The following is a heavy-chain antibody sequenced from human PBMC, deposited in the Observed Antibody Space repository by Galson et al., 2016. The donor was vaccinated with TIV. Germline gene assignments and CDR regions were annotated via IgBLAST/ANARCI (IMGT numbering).Heavy chain of an antibody. J-gene: IGHJ6*02. CDR3: ARERRHCGNECFLRYYYGMDA. CDR2: IDSDSST. CDR1: GLSVSDNY. D-gene: IGHD2-21*01. V-gene: IGHV3-66*02. Sequence: SLRLSCAASGLSVSDNYMTWVRQAPGKGLEWVALIDSDSSTIHADSVKGRFTVSRDNSKNMAYLQMNSLRPEDTAVYFCARERRHCGNECFLRYYYGMDAWGQGTTVTVSS.